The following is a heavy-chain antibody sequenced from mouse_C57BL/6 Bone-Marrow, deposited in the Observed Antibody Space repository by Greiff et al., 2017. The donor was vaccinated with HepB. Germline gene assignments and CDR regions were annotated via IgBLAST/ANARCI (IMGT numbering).Heavy chain of an antibody. D-gene: IGHD1-1*01. Sequence: EVQVVESGEGLVKPGGSLKLSCAASGFTFSSYAMSWVRQTPEKRLEWVAYISSGGDYIYYADTVKGRFTISRDNARNTLYLQMSSLKSEDTAMYYSTRDITTVPLFAYWGQGTLVTVSA. J-gene: IGHJ3*01. CDR1: GFTFSSYA. CDR3: TRDITTVPLFAY. CDR2: ISSGGDYI. V-gene: IGHV5-9-1*02.